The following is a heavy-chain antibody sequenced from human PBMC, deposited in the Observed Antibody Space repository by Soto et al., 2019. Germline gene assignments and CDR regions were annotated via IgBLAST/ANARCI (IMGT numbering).Heavy chain of an antibody. J-gene: IGHJ4*02. D-gene: IGHD6-13*01. Sequence: SETLSLTCAVYGGSFSGYYWSWIRQPPGKGLEWIGEINHSGSTNYNPSLKSRVTISVDTSKNQFSLKLSSVTAADTAVYYCARGNPPFSIAAAGTPYLDYWGQGTLVTVSS. CDR2: INHSGST. CDR1: GGSFSGYY. CDR3: ARGNPPFSIAAAGTPYLDY. V-gene: IGHV4-34*01.